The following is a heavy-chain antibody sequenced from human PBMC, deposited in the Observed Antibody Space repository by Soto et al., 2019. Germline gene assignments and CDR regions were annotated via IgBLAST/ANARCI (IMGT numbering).Heavy chain of an antibody. J-gene: IGHJ4*02. CDR1: GFTFSSYG. CDR3: AKDRGKHYDFWSGYY. CDR2: ISYDGSNK. D-gene: IGHD3-3*01. Sequence: GGSLRLSCAASGFTFSSYGMHCVRQAPGKGLEWVAVISYDGSNKYYADSVKGRFTISRDDSKNTLYLQMNSLRAEDTAVYYCAKDRGKHYDFWSGYYWRQRTLVTVSS. V-gene: IGHV3-30*18.